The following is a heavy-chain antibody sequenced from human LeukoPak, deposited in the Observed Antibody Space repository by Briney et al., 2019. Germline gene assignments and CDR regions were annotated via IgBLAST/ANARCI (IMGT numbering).Heavy chain of an antibody. Sequence: PGGSLRLSCAASGFTFSSYAMSWVRQAPVKVLEWVSAISGSGGSTYYADSVKGRFTISRDNSKNTLYLQMNSLRAEDTAVYYCAKNVQDFYDCSGYHDFDYWGQGTLVTVSS. J-gene: IGHJ4*02. CDR3: AKNVQDFYDCSGYHDFDY. CDR1: GFTFSSYA. CDR2: ISGSGGST. V-gene: IGHV3-23*01. D-gene: IGHD3-22*01.